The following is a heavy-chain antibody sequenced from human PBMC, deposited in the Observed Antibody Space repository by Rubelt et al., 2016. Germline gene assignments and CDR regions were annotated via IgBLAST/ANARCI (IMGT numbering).Heavy chain of an antibody. CDR2: IGTPGDT. D-gene: IGHD3-10*01. Sequence: EVQLVESGGGLLQPGGSLRLSCAASGFTFGNYDMHWVRQAAGKGLEWVSAIGTPGDTSYPGSVKGRFTISRNNAKNTLYLQMNSLSAEDTALDYGARDSPVPWFSYWGQGTLVTVSS. CDR1: GFTFGNYD. J-gene: IGHJ4*02. V-gene: IGHV3-13*01. CDR3: ARDSPVPWFSY.